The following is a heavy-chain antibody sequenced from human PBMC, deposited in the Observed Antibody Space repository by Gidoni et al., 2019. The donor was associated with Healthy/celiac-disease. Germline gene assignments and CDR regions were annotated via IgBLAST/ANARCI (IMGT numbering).Heavy chain of an antibody. CDR1: GFTFDDYA. CDR2: ISGDGGST. V-gene: IGHV3-43*02. CDR3: AKVLGDGNSGLAVYYYYGMDV. J-gene: IGHJ6*02. D-gene: IGHD4-4*01. Sequence: EVQLVESGGGVVQPGGSLRLSCAASGFTFDDYAMHWVRQAPGKGLEWVSLISGDGGSTYYADSVKGRFTISRDNSKNSLDLQMNSLRTEDTALYYCAKVLGDGNSGLAVYYYYGMDVWGQGTTVTVSS.